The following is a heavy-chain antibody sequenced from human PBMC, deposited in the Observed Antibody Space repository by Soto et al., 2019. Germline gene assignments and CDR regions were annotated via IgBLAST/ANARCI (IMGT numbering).Heavy chain of an antibody. CDR3: AREQGSSRYCSSTSCYVYYYGMDV. V-gene: IGHV1-2*04. D-gene: IGHD2-2*01. CDR1: GYTFTGYY. CDR2: INPNSGGT. Sequence: ASVKVSCKASGYTFTGYYMHWVRQAPGQGLEWMGWINPNSGGTNYAQKFRGWVTMTRDTSISTAYMELSRLRSDDTAVYYCAREQGSSRYCSSTSCYVYYYGMDVWGQGTTVTVSS. J-gene: IGHJ6*02.